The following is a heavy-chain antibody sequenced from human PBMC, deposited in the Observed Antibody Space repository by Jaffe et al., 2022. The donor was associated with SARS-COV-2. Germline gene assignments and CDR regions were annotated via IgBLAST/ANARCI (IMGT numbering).Heavy chain of an antibody. CDR1: GFTFSSYG. D-gene: IGHD3-22*01. V-gene: IGHV3-30*18. J-gene: IGHJ4*02. CDR2: ISYDGSNK. CDR3: AKDWSDYYDSSGYYLPDY. Sequence: QVQLVESGGGVVQPGRSLRLSCAASGFTFSSYGMHWVRQAPGKGLEWVAVISYDGSNKYYADSVKGRFTISRDNSKNTLYLQMNSLRAEDTAVYYCAKDWSDYYDSSGYYLPDYWGQGTLVTVSS.